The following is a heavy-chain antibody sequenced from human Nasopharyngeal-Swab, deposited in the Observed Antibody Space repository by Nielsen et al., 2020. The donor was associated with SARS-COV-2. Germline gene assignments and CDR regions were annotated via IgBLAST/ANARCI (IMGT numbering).Heavy chain of an antibody. CDR1: GFTFSSYS. D-gene: IGHD6-13*01. CDR3: ARDKVGIAAAGPPNWFDP. Sequence: GGSLRLSCAASGFTFSSYSMNWVRQAPGKGLEWVSSISSSSYIYYADSVKGRFTISRDNAKNSLYLQMNSLRAEDTAVYYCARDKVGIAAAGPPNWFDPWGQGTLVTVSS. CDR2: ISSSSYI. J-gene: IGHJ5*02. V-gene: IGHV3-21*01.